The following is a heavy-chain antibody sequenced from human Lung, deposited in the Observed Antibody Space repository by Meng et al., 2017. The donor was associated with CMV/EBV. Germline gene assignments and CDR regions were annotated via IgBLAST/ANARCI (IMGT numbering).Heavy chain of an antibody. CDR1: GGSIGSGGYY. Sequence: QGELQEWGPGLVKPSQTLSLTCTVSGGSIGSGGYYWSWIRQHPGKGLEWIGYIYYTGSTFYNPSLKSRVTISVDTSKNQFSLKLIPATAADTAVYYCAREAGRDGYATPKFDYWGQGTLVTVSS. V-gene: IGHV4-31*03. CDR3: AREAGRDGYATPKFDY. CDR2: IYYTGST. J-gene: IGHJ4*02. D-gene: IGHD5-24*01.